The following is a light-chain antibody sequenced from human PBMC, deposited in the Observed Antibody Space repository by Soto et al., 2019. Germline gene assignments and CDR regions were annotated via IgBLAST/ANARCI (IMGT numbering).Light chain of an antibody. CDR2: AAS. Sequence: DIQMTQSPSSLSASVGDRVTITCRASQSISSYLNWYQQKPGKAPKLLIYAASSLQSGVPSRFSGSGSGTDFTLTIISLQPEDFATYYCQQSNTCGPGTKVDIE. CDR1: QSISSY. CDR3: QQSNT. J-gene: IGKJ3*01. V-gene: IGKV1-39*01.